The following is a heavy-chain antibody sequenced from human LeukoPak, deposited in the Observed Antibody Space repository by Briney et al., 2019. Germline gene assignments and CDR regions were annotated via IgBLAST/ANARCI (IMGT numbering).Heavy chain of an antibody. CDR2: IVPIFGRA. J-gene: IGHJ4*02. Sequence: SVKVSCKASGGSFSSYVFTWVRQAPGQGLEWMGGIVPIFGRANYAQKFQGRVTITADKSTNTVYMEVSRLTSGDTAVYYCARVGDYGANSAMVMTPWGQGTLVTVSS. D-gene: IGHD4-23*01. V-gene: IGHV1-69*06. CDR3: ARVGDYGANSAMVMTP. CDR1: GGSFSSYV.